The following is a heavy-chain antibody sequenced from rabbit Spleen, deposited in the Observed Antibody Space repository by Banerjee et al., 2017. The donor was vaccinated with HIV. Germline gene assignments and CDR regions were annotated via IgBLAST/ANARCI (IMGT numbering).Heavy chain of an antibody. Sequence: QSLEESGGDLVKPGASLTLTCKASGFDFSRYGDSWVRQAPGKGLEWIGFFDPISSGTYSASWAKGRFTSSKTSSTTVTLQMTSLTVADTATYFCARDTSSSFSSYGMDLWGQGTLVTVS. CDR1: GFDFSRYGD. D-gene: IGHD1-1*01. CDR3: ARDTSSSFSSYGMDL. V-gene: IGHV1S40*01. J-gene: IGHJ6*01. CDR2: FDPISSGT.